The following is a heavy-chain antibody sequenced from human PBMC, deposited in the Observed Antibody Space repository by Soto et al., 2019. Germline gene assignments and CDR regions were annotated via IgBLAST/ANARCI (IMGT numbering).Heavy chain of an antibody. J-gene: IGHJ4*02. Sequence: SVKVSCKASGGTFSSYTISWVRQAPGQGLEWMGRIIPILGIANYAQKFQGRVTITADKSTSTAYMELSSLRSEDTAVYYCARDKDSSGWDFDYWGQGTLVTVSS. CDR2: IIPILGIA. V-gene: IGHV1-69*04. CDR1: GGTFSSYT. D-gene: IGHD6-19*01. CDR3: ARDKDSSGWDFDY.